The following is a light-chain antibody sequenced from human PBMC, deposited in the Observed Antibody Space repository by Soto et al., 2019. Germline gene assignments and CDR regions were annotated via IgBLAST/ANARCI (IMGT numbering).Light chain of an antibody. CDR1: SSDVGAYNY. V-gene: IGLV2-14*01. Sequence: QSALTQPASVSGSFGQSITISCTGTSSDVGAYNYVSWYQQHPGKAPKVMIYEVSDRPSGISSRFSGSKSGNTASLTISGLQAEDEAHYYCSSFTSSGWVFGGGTKLTVL. CDR2: EVS. CDR3: SSFTSSGWV. J-gene: IGLJ3*02.